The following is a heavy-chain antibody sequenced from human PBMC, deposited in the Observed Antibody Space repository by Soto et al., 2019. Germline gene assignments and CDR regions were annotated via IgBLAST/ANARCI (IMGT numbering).Heavy chain of an antibody. Sequence: SGPTLVNPTETLTLTCTFSGFSLTSPGMCVSWIRQPPGKALEWLALIERDDDDKYYSTSLKTRLTISKDTRKNQVVLTMANMEPADTATYYCARSIRVPRRFNGMDVWGQGTTVTVSS. J-gene: IGHJ6*02. CDR1: GFSLTSPGMC. D-gene: IGHD1-1*01. CDR3: ARSIRVPRRFNGMDV. CDR2: IERDDDDK. V-gene: IGHV2-70*13.